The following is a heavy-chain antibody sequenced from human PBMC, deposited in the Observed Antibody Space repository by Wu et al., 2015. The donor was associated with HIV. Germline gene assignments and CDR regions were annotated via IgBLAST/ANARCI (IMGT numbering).Heavy chain of an antibody. J-gene: IGHJ4*02. D-gene: IGHD5-18*01. Sequence: QVQLVQSGTEVKRPGSSVRLSCKASGGTFSSYAISWVRQAPGQGLEWMGRIIPIFGTANYAQKFQGRVTITADESTSTAYMELSSLRSEDTAVYYCAREWGRYSYGAPFDYVGPGNAGHRLL. CDR1: GGTFSSYA. CDR3: AREWGRYSYGAPFDY. V-gene: IGHV1-69*15. CDR2: IIPIFGTA.